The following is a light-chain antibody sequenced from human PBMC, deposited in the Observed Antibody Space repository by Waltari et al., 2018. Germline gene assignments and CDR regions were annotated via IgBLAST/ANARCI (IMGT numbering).Light chain of an antibody. V-gene: IGKV1-5*03. CDR1: QSIRSW. J-gene: IGKJ1*01. Sequence: DIQMTQSPSTLSAPVGDRVTITCRASQSIRSWLAWYQQKPGKAPTRLISKASTLESGVPSRFSGSGSGTEFTLTISSLQPDDFATYHCQQYKSPPWTFGQGTKVEIK. CDR2: KAS. CDR3: QQYKSPPWT.